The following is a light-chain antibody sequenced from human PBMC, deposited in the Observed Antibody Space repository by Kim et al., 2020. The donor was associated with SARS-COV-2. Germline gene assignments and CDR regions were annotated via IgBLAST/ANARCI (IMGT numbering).Light chain of an antibody. Sequence: GQSVTISCTGTSSDLGSYNYVSWYQQRPGKAPGHMIYEVSKRPSGVPDRFSGSKSGNTASLTVSGLQAEDEADYYCSSYAGDNNLLFGGGTQLTVL. CDR2: EVS. J-gene: IGLJ2*01. CDR1: SSDLGSYNY. CDR3: SSYAGDNNLL. V-gene: IGLV2-8*01.